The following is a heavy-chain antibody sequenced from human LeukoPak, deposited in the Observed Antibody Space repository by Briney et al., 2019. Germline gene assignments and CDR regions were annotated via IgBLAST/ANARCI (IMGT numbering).Heavy chain of an antibody. CDR3: ARGPPPAHYYYYMDV. J-gene: IGHJ6*03. CDR1: GGTFSSYA. Sequence: SAKVSCKASGGTFSSYAISWVRQAPGQGLEWMGGIIPIFGTANYAQKFQGRVTITADESTSTAYMELSSLRSEDTAVYYCARGPPPAHYYYYMDVWGKGTTVTISS. CDR2: IIPIFGTA. V-gene: IGHV1-69*13.